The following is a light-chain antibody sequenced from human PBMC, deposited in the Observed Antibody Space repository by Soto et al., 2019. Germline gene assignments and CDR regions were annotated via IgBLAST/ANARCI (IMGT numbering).Light chain of an antibody. Sequence: EIVLTQSPGTLSLSPGERATLSCRASQSVSSFSIAWYQQKPGRAPRLLIYGASSRATGIPDRXXXXXSGXXXXXXXXXXEPEDFAVYYCQQYSSXPETFGQGTKVEIK. CDR2: GAS. J-gene: IGKJ1*01. CDR1: QSVSSFS. V-gene: IGKV3-20*01. CDR3: QQYSSXPET.